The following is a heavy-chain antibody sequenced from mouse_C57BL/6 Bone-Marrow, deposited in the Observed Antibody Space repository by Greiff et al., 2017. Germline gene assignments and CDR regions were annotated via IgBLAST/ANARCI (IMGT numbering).Heavy chain of an antibody. J-gene: IGHJ2*01. Sequence: LQQPGTSVKLSCTASGYTFTSYWMPWVKQRPGQGLEWIGVIDPSDSYTNYNQKFKGKATLTVDTSSSTAYMQLSSLTSDDSAVYYCASLWYWGQGTTLTVSS. CDR1: GYTFTSYW. D-gene: IGHD6-2*01. V-gene: IGHV1-59*01. CDR2: IDPSDSYT. CDR3: ASLWY.